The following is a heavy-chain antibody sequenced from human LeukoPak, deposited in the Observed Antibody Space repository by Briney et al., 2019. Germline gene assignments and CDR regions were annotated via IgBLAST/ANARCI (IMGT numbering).Heavy chain of an antibody. J-gene: IGHJ4*02. V-gene: IGHV1-69*13. CDR1: GGTFSSYA. CDR3: GGSRLDYFDC. Sequence: SVKVSCKASGGTFSSYAISWVRQAPGQGLEWMGGIIPIFGTANYAQKFQGRVTITADESTSTAYMELSSLRSEDTAVYYCGGSRLDYFDCWGQGTLVTVSS. CDR2: IIPIFGTA. D-gene: IGHD1-26*01.